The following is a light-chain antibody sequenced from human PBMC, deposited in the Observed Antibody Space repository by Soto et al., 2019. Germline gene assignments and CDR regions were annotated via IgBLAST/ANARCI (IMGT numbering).Light chain of an antibody. J-gene: IGLJ1*01. CDR1: SSSIGSNY. V-gene: IGLV1-51*01. CDR3: GTWDSSLSVYV. CDR2: ENN. Sequence: QSVLTQPPSVSASPGQMVTISCSGSSSSIGSNYASWYQQLPGTAPKLLIYENNKRPSGIPDRFSGSKSGTSATLGIAGLQTGDEADYYCGTWDSSLSVYVLGTGTQVTVL.